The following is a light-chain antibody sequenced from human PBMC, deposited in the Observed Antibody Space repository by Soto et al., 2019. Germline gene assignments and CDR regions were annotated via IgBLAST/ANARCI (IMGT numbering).Light chain of an antibody. J-gene: IGKJ5*01. CDR3: QQRSDWPTT. Sequence: EIVLTQSQATLSLSPGERATLSWRASQSVSSLLAWYQQKPGQAPRLLIYATSSRATGIPDRFSGSGSGTDFTLTISSLEPEDFAVYFCQQRSDWPTTFGQGTRLEIK. CDR2: ATS. V-gene: IGKV3-11*01. CDR1: QSVSSL.